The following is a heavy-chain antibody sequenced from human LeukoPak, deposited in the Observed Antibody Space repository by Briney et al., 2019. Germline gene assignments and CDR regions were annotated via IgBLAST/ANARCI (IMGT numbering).Heavy chain of an antibody. Sequence: SETLSLTCTVSGGSIXXXXXXXIRQPPGKGLXWIGTIYYSGSTKNXXSLKSRVTISVDTSKNQFSLKLSSVTAADTAVYYCAREVAGIQLFDYWGQGTLVTVSS. CDR3: AREVAGIQLFDY. J-gene: IGHJ4*02. V-gene: IGHV4-59*01. D-gene: IGHD5-18*01. CDR1: GGSIXXXX. CDR2: IYYSGST.